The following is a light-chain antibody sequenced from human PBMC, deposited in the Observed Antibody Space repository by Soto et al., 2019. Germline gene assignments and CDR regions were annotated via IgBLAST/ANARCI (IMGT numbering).Light chain of an antibody. CDR1: QNINNY. CDR2: DAS. Sequence: DIQMTQSPSSLSASIRDKVTITFQASQNINNYLNWYQQKPGRAPKLLIYDASNLESGVPSRFRGSGSGTDFTFTISRLQPEDIATYYCQQYENLPTFGQGTGLQI. J-gene: IGKJ5*01. CDR3: QQYENLPT. V-gene: IGKV1-33*01.